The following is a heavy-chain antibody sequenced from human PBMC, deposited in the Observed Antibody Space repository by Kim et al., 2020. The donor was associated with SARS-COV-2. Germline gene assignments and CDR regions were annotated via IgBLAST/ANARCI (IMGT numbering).Heavy chain of an antibody. J-gene: IGHJ6*02. V-gene: IGHV3-21*01. D-gene: IGHD3-10*01. CDR3: AGGGSYYGSGSFSMDV. Sequence: SVKGRCTITRDNAKNSLYLQMSSLRAEDTAVYYCAGGGSYYGSGSFSMDVWGQGTTVTVSS.